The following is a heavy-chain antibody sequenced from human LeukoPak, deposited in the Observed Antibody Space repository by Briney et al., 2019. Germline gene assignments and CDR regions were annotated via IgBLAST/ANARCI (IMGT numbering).Heavy chain of an antibody. Sequence: GGSLRLSCTASGFTFGDYAMSWVRQAPGKGLEWVGFIRSKAYGGTTEYAASVKGRFTISRDDSKSIAYQQMNSLKTEDTAVYYCTSLGDCSGGSCGFDYWGQGTLVTVSS. J-gene: IGHJ4*02. D-gene: IGHD2-15*01. CDR3: TSLGDCSGGSCGFDY. CDR2: IRSKAYGGTT. V-gene: IGHV3-49*04. CDR1: GFTFGDYA.